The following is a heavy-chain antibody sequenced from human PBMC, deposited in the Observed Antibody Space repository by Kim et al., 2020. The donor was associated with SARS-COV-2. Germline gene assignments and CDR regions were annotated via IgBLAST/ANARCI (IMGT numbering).Heavy chain of an antibody. V-gene: IGHV3-53*01. CDR3: ARGGYCSGGSCYSTSYMDV. Sequence: GRFIISRDNSKNTLYLQMNSLRAEDTAVYYCARGGYCSGGSCYSTSYMDVWGQGTTVTVSS. D-gene: IGHD2-15*01. J-gene: IGHJ6*02.